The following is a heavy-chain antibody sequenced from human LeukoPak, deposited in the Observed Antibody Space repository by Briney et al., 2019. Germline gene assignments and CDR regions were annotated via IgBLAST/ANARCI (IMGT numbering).Heavy chain of an antibody. CDR3: AKEAGVAGASWNIDS. D-gene: IGHD1/OR15-1a*01. CDR1: GFTFSGSA. V-gene: IGHV3-73*01. CDR2: IRSKANSYAT. J-gene: IGHJ4*02. Sequence: GGSLRLSCTASGFTFSGSAMHWVRQASGKGLEWVGRIRSKANSYATVYAASVKGRFTISRDDSKNTAYLQMNSLKTEDTAVYYCAKEAGVAGASWNIDSWGQGTLVTVSS.